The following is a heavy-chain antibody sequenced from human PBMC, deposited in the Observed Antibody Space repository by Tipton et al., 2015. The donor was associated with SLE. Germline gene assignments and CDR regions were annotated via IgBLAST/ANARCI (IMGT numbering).Heavy chain of an antibody. CDR3: ARYVVVPAAISSYYYYMDV. D-gene: IGHD2-2*01. V-gene: IGHV4-59*12. CDR1: GGSISGYY. CDR2: IYYSGST. J-gene: IGHJ6*03. Sequence: TLSLTCTVSGGSISGYYWGWIRQPPGKGLEWIGYIYYSGSTYYNPSLKSRVTMSVDTSKNQFSLKLSSVTAADTAVYYCARYVVVPAAISSYYYYMDVWGKGTTVTVSS.